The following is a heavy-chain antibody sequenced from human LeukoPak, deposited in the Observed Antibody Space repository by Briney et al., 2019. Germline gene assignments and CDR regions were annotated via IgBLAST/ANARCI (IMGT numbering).Heavy chain of an antibody. Sequence: GGSLRLSGAASGFIFKNYAMNWVRQVPGKGLEWVSSIGGRGSLTYYADSVKGRFTISRDNSKNTLDLQMNRLRDEDTALYYCAKDRIEEAGSPSFDFWGQGTLVTVSS. CDR1: GFIFKNYA. V-gene: IGHV3-23*01. D-gene: IGHD6-13*01. J-gene: IGHJ4*02. CDR3: AKDRIEEAGSPSFDF. CDR2: IGGRGSLT.